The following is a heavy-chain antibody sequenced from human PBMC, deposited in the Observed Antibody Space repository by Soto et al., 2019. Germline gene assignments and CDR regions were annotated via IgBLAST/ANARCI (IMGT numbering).Heavy chain of an antibody. CDR2: IYYSGST. D-gene: IGHD5-12*01. V-gene: IGHV4-59*01. CDR3: ARDGDGVATYHDAFDI. Sequence: SETLSLTCTVSGGSISSYYWSWIRQPPGKGLEWIGYIYYSGSTNYNPSLKSRVTISVDTSKNQFSLKLSSVTAADTAVYYCARDGDGVATYHDAFDIWGQGTMVTVSS. CDR1: GGSISSYY. J-gene: IGHJ3*02.